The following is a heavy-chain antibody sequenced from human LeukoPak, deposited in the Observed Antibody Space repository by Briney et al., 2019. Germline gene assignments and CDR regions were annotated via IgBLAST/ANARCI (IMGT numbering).Heavy chain of an antibody. J-gene: IGHJ4*02. CDR2: IYYSGIT. V-gene: IGHV4-59*08. CDR3: ARHLHDDSSSYYRPFDY. D-gene: IGHD3-22*01. CDR1: GPSISTYY. Sequence: SETLSLTCTVSGPSISTYYWSWIRQPPGKGLEWIGYIYYSGITNYNPSGGSPDYNPSLKSRVTISVDTSKNQFSLNLTSVPAADTAVYYCARHLHDDSSSYYRPFDYGGQGILVTVSS.